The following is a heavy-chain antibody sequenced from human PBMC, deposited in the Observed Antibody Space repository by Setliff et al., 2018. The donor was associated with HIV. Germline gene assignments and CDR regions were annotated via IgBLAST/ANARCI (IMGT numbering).Heavy chain of an antibody. J-gene: IGHJ6*02. V-gene: IGHV4-4*09. CDR2: IYTSGST. CDR3: ARHLRSYGAAIGYGMDV. Sequence: NPSETLSLTCTVSGGSISSYYWSWIRQPPGKGLEWIGYIYTSGSTNYNPSLKSRVTISVDTSKNQFSLKLSSVTAADTAVYYCARHLRSYGAAIGYGMDVWGQGTTVTVSS. D-gene: IGHD5-18*01. CDR1: GGSISSYY.